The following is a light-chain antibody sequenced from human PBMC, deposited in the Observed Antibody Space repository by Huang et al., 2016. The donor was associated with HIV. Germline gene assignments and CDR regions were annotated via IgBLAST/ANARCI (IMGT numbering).Light chain of an antibody. J-gene: IGKJ2*01. CDR2: LGS. Sequence: DIVMTQSPLSLPVTPGEPASISCNSSQSLLHSNGYNYLDWYLQKPGQSPRLLIYLGSYRASGVPDMFSGSGSDTDFTLKISRVEADDVGVYYCMQALQTPPYTFGQGTKLEIK. CDR1: QSLLHSNGYNY. CDR3: MQALQTPPYT. V-gene: IGKV2-28*01.